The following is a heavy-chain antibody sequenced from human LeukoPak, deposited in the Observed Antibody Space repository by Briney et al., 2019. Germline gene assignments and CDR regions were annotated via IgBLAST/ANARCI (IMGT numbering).Heavy chain of an antibody. J-gene: IGHJ6*03. Sequence: PGGSLRLSCAASGFTFISYAMHWVRQAPGKGLEWVAVISYDGSNKYYADSVKGRFTISRDNSKNTLYLHMNSLRAEDTAVYYCAREAAAGTSFGLNNYYYMDVWGKGTTVTVSS. CDR1: GFTFISYA. CDR3: AREAAAGTSFGLNNYYYMDV. CDR2: ISYDGSNK. D-gene: IGHD6-13*01. V-gene: IGHV3-30-3*01.